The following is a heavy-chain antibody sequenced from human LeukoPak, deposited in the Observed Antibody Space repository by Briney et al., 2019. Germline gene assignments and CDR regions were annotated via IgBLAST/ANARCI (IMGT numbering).Heavy chain of an antibody. J-gene: IGHJ6*03. D-gene: IGHD1-26*01. V-gene: IGHV4-39*07. CDR3: ARLSVIVGAALEYYYYYMDV. CDR1: GGSISSSSYY. Sequence: SETLSLTCTVSGGSISSSSYYWGWIRQPPGKGLEWIGCIYYSGSTYYNPSLKSRVTISVGTSKNQFSLKLSSVTAAGTAVDYCARLSVIVGAALEYYYYYMDVWGQGNTVTVSS. CDR2: IYYSGST.